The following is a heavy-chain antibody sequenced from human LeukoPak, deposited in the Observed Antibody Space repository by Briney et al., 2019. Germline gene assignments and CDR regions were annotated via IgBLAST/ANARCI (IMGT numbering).Heavy chain of an antibody. Sequence: PGGSLRLSCAASGFTFDDYAMHWVRQAPGKGLEWVSGISWNSGSIGYADSVKGRFTISRDNAKNSLYLQMNSLRAEDTALYYCVGVQLWIIWGQGTLVTVSS. CDR3: VGVQLWII. CDR1: GFTFDDYA. J-gene: IGHJ4*02. D-gene: IGHD5-18*01. V-gene: IGHV3-9*01. CDR2: ISWNSGSI.